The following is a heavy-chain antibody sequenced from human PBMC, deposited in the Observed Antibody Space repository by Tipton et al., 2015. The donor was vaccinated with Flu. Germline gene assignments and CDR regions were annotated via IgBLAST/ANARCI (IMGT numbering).Heavy chain of an antibody. CDR1: RGSINSYY. V-gene: IGHV4-59*01. J-gene: IGHJ3*02. CDR3: ARAVYGAFDAFDI. Sequence: TLSLTCTVSRGSINSYYWSWIRQAPGKGLEWIGYLHYSGSTTYNPALKSRVTIAEGTSMNQFSLRLRSVTAADTAVYYCARAVYGAFDAFDIWGRGTIVTVSS. CDR2: LHYSGST. D-gene: IGHD4/OR15-4a*01.